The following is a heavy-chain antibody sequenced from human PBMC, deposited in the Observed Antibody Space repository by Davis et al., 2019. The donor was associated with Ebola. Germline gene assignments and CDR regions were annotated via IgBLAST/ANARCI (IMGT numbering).Heavy chain of an antibody. CDR3: AREVQLSSHGMDV. V-gene: IGHV1-69*13. Sequence: SVKVSCKASGGTFSSYTISWVRQAPGQGLEWMGGIIPIFGTAKYAQKFQGRVTITADESTSTAYMELRSLRSEDTAVYYCAREVQLSSHGMDVWGKGTTVTVSS. D-gene: IGHD2-2*01. CDR1: GGTFSSYT. CDR2: IIPIFGTA. J-gene: IGHJ6*04.